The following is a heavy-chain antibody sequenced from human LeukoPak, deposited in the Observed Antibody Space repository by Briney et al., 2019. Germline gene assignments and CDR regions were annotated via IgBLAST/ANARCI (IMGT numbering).Heavy chain of an antibody. CDR1: GFTFSDYY. D-gene: IGHD1/OR15-1a*01. CDR3: AREGTGSYMDV. Sequence: PGGSLRLSCAASGFTFSDYYMSWVRQAPGKGLVWVSRIRTDGTITTYADSVKGRFSISRDNAKNTLYLQVNSLRVEDTAVYYCAREGTGSYMDVWGKGTTVTVSS. CDR2: IRTDGTIT. V-gene: IGHV3-74*01. J-gene: IGHJ6*03.